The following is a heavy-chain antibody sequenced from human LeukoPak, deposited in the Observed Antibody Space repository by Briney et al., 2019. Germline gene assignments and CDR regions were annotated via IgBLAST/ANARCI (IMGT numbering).Heavy chain of an antibody. CDR3: ARTSSSWYADY. CDR1: GYTLTELS. Sequence: ASVKVSCKVSGYTLTELSMHWVRQAPGKGLEWMGGFDPEDGETIYAQKFQGRVTITRNTSISTAYMELSSLRSEDTAVYYCARTSSSWYADYWGQGTLVTVSS. J-gene: IGHJ4*02. V-gene: IGHV1-24*01. D-gene: IGHD6-13*01. CDR2: FDPEDGET.